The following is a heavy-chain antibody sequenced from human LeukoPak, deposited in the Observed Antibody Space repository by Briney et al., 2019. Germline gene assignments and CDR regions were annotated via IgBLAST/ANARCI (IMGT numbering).Heavy chain of an antibody. CDR3: ARRPSFAGYYFDY. CDR2: IYYSGST. V-gene: IGHV4-30-2*01. CDR1: GGSISSGGYS. D-gene: IGHD3-16*01. J-gene: IGHJ4*02. Sequence: SETLSLTCAVSGGSISSGGYSWSWIRQPPGKGLEWIGYIYYSGSTYYNPSLKSRVTISVDRSKNQFSLKLSSVTAADTAVYYCARRPSFAGYYFDYWGQGTLVTVSS.